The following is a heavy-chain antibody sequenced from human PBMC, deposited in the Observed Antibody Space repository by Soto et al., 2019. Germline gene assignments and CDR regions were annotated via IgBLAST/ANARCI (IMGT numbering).Heavy chain of an antibody. CDR2: VNPNSGNT. CDR1: GYTFTSYD. Sequence: QVQLVQSGAEVKWPGASVKVSCKASGYTFTSYDFNWVRQAPGQGLEWMGWVNPNSGNTDYAQKFQGRVTMTRNTSIRTAYMELSSLRSEDTAVYYCARASYLDPAFDIWGQGTMVTVSS. V-gene: IGHV1-8*01. CDR3: ARASYLDPAFDI. J-gene: IGHJ3*02. D-gene: IGHD2-2*03.